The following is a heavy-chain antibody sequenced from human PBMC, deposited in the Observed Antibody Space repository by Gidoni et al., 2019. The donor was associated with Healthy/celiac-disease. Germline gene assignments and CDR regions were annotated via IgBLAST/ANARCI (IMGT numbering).Heavy chain of an antibody. J-gene: IGHJ4*02. Sequence: QVPLVQSGAEVKKPGASVKVSCMASGYPFTGHYMHWVRQAPGQGLEWLGWINANSGGTNYAQKFQGRVTMTRDTSNSTAYMELSKLRSDDAAVYYCARGMQGWIAAVNPFDYWGQGTLVTVSS. CDR3: ARGMQGWIAAVNPFDY. CDR2: INANSGGT. V-gene: IGHV1-2*02. D-gene: IGHD6-13*01. CDR1: GYPFTGHY.